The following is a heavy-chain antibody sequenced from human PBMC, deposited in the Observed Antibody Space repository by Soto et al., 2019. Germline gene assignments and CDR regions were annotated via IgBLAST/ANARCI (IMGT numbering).Heavy chain of an antibody. J-gene: IGHJ3*02. V-gene: IGHV3-48*02. CDR2: IHSSSTII. CDR1: GFIFSSYS. CDR3: VRDRAYAFDI. Sequence: EVQLVESGGGLVQPGGSLRLSCTASGFIFSSYSINWVRQAPGKGLEWVSYIHSSSTIIRYADSVKGRFTISGDNAKDSLYLQMNSLRDADTAVYYCVRDRAYAFDIWGQGTTVTVTS.